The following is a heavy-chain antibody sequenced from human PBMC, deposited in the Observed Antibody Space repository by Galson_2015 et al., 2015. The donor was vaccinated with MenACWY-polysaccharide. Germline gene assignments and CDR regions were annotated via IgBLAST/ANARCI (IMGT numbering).Heavy chain of an antibody. CDR2: MNPNSGNT. CDR3: ARIIARKYTFADS. V-gene: IGHV1-8*01. CDR1: GYTFTNYD. Sequence: QSGAEVKKPGESLRISCKASGYTFTNYDINWVRQATGQGLEWMGWMNPNSGNTGYAQKFQGRVTMTSNSAMTTAYMELRSLRSEDTAVYYCARIIARKYTFADSWGQGTLVTVSS. J-gene: IGHJ4*02. D-gene: IGHD2-21*01.